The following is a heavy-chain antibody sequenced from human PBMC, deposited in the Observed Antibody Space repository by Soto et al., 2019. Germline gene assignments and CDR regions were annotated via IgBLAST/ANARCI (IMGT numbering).Heavy chain of an antibody. CDR1: GFTFSSYA. Sequence: QVQLVESGGGVVQPGRSLRLSCAASGFTFSSYAMHWVRQAPGKGLEWVAVISYDGSNKYYADSVKGRFTISRDNSKNTLYLQMNSLRAEDTAVYYCARDGMVRGWKYYFDYWGQGTLVTVSS. D-gene: IGHD5-18*01. CDR2: ISYDGSNK. CDR3: ARDGMVRGWKYYFDY. V-gene: IGHV3-30-3*01. J-gene: IGHJ4*02.